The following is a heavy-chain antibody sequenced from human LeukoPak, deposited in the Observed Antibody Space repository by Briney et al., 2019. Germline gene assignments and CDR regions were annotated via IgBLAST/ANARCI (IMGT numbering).Heavy chain of an antibody. J-gene: IGHJ3*02. V-gene: IGHV4-34*01. D-gene: IGHD2-15*01. CDR1: GGSFSGYY. CDR2: INHSGST. CDR3: VSYRIWLVAATLGAFDI. Sequence: SETLSLTCAVYGGSFSGYYWSWIRQPPGKGLEWIGEINHSGSTNYNPSLKSRVTISVDTSKNQFSLKLSSVTAADTAVYYCVSYRIWLVAATLGAFDIWGQGTMVTVSS.